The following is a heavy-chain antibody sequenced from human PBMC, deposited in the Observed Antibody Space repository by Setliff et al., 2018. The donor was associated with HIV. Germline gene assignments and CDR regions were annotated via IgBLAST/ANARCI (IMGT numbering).Heavy chain of an antibody. CDR1: GGSISSGSYY. CDR2: IYTSGST. CDR3: ARAANLSGDYDY. Sequence: PSETLSLTCTVSGGSISSGSYYWSWIRQPAGKGLEWIGHIYTSGSTNYNPSLKSRVTISVDTSKNQFSLKLSSVTAADTAVYYCARAANLSGDYDYWGQGILVTVSS. V-gene: IGHV4-61*09. D-gene: IGHD4-17*01. J-gene: IGHJ4*02.